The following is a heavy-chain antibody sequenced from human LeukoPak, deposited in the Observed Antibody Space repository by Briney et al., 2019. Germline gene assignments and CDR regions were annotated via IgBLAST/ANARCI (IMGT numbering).Heavy chain of an antibody. CDR2: ISYDGSNK. CDR3: ASPRAYSSSWEFDY. D-gene: IGHD6-13*01. J-gene: IGHJ4*02. CDR1: GFTFSSYA. Sequence: PGRSLRLSCAASGFTFSSYAMAWVRQAPGKGLEWVAVISYDGSNKYYADSVRGRFTISRDNSKNTLYLQMNSLRAEDTAVYYCASPRAYSSSWEFDYWGQGTLVTVSS. V-gene: IGHV3-30-3*01.